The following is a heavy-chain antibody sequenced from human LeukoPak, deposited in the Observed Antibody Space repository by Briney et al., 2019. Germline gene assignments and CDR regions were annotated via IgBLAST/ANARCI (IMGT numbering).Heavy chain of an antibody. D-gene: IGHD6-13*01. Sequence: PGGSLRLSCAASGFTFSSYGMHWVRQAPGTGLEWVAVVWSDGTREYYIDSVKGRFTISRDNSKNTLYLQMNSLRAEDTAVYSCARGVAENGNPNYFDPWGRGTLVTVSS. V-gene: IGHV3-33*08. J-gene: IGHJ5*02. CDR2: VWSDGTRE. CDR1: GFTFSSYG. CDR3: ARGVAENGNPNYFDP.